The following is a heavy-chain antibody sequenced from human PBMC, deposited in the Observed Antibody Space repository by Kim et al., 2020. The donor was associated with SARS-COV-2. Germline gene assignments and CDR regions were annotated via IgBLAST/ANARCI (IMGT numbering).Heavy chain of an antibody. Sequence: SETLSLTCTVSGASISSDSYYWSWIRQPAGEGLEWIGRIDTSGTTNYSPSLKSRVTISVDTSKNQFSLKLRSVTATDTAVYYCAIESSGGWHMTWGQGTLVTVSS. CDR3: AIESSGGWHMT. CDR1: GASISSDSYY. V-gene: IGHV4-61*02. CDR2: IDTSGTT. J-gene: IGHJ4*01. D-gene: IGHD6-19*01.